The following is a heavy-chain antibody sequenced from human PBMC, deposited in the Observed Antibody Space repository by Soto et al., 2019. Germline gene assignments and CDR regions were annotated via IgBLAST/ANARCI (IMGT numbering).Heavy chain of an antibody. V-gene: IGHV3-23*01. CDR1: GFTFSSYA. CDR2: ISGSGGST. Sequence: AGGSLRLSCAASGFTFSSYAMSWVRQAPGKGLEWVSAISGSGGSTYYADSVKGRFTISRDNSKNTLYLQMNSLRAEDTAVYYCAKGYDSSGYTLDYWGQGTLVTVSS. J-gene: IGHJ4*02. CDR3: AKGYDSSGYTLDY. D-gene: IGHD3-22*01.